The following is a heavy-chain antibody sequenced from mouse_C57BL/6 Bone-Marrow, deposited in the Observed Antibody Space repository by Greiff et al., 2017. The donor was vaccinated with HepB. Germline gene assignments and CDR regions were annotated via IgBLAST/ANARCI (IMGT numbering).Heavy chain of an antibody. CDR1: GYTFTSYW. D-gene: IGHD3-3*01. Sequence: VQLQQPGAELVRPGSSVKPSCKASGYTFTSYWMHWVKQRPIQGLEWIGNIDPSDSETHYNQKFKDKATLTVDKSSSTAYMQLSSLTAEDSAVYYCARGTEGYWGQGTTLTVSS. CDR3: ARGTEGY. J-gene: IGHJ2*01. V-gene: IGHV1-52*01. CDR2: IDPSDSET.